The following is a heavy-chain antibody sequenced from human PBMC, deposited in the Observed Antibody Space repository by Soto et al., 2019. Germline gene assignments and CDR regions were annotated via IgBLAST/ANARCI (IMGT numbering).Heavy chain of an antibody. CDR3: ARDRQLIQDWLAP. Sequence: EVLLVESGGGLVQPGGSLRLSCAASGFTFSSFNMNWVRQAPGKGLEWVSSITTGGEYIFYADSVKGRFTISRDNAKNSVYLQMSSLKVEDTAVYYCARDRQLIQDWLAPWGQGTLVTVSS. D-gene: IGHD6-13*01. CDR1: GFTFSSFN. J-gene: IGHJ5*02. V-gene: IGHV3-21*01. CDR2: ITTGGEYI.